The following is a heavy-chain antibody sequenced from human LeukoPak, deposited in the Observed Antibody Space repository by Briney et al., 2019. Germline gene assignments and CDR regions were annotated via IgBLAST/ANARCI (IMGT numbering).Heavy chain of an antibody. CDR3: ARVPNQSKYSIGNY. D-gene: IGHD1-14*01. V-gene: IGHV4-31*03. CDR2: IYYSGSA. CDR1: GGSISSGDYY. Sequence: SQTLPLTCTVSGGSISSGDYYWSWIRQHPGKGLEWIGYIYYSGSAYYNASLKSRVTISVDTSKNQFSLKLSSVTAADTAVYYCARVPNQSKYSIGNYWGQGTLVTVSS. J-gene: IGHJ4*02.